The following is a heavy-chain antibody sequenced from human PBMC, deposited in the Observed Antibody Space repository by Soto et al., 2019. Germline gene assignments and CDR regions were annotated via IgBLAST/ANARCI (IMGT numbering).Heavy chain of an antibody. V-gene: IGHV3-23*01. D-gene: IGHD3-22*01. CDR2: VSVSGGTT. J-gene: IGHJ4*02. Sequence: EVQLLESGGGLVQPGGSLRLSCAASGFMFNNYAMSWVRQAPGKGLEWVSTVSVSGGTTYYADYLKGRFTISRDNSKKTVYLQMNRLRADDTAIYYCAKGLYYYDSSGYRLFDYWGQGTLVTVSS. CDR1: GFMFNNYA. CDR3: AKGLYYYDSSGYRLFDY.